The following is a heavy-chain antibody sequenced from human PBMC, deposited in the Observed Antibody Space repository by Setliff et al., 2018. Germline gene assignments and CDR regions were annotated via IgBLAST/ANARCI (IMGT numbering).Heavy chain of an antibody. Sequence: SETLSLTCNVSGGSVSSTSHYWGWIRQPPGKGMEWIGSVYYSGYTYYNPSLQSRFTISKDNAKNSLYLQMSSLRAEDTAVYYCARDVFDFRTGQADPWGQGTLVTVSS. CDR1: GGSVSSTSHY. D-gene: IGHD3-3*01. CDR2: VYYSGYT. J-gene: IGHJ5*02. V-gene: IGHV4-39*02. CDR3: ARDVFDFRTGQADP.